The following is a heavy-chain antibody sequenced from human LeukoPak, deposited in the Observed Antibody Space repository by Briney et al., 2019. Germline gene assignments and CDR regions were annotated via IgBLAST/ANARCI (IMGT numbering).Heavy chain of an antibody. V-gene: IGHV3-23*01. J-gene: IGHJ4*02. D-gene: IGHD1-26*01. Sequence: GGSLRLSCAASGFTFSAYTMAWVRQVPGKGLDSVSSLSGSLDRTYYADSVQGRFTISRDNVKNILYLEMNTLRVEDTALYYCAKYRLGPTSEFDLWGQGTLVTVSS. CDR1: GFTFSAYT. CDR3: AKYRLGPTSEFDL. CDR2: LSGSLDRT.